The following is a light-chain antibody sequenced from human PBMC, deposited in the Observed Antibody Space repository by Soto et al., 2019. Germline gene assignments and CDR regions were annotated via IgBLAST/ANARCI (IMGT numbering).Light chain of an antibody. V-gene: IGKV3-11*01. CDR1: QSVSNY. J-gene: IGKJ1*01. CDR2: DAS. CDR3: QQRSHWPT. Sequence: EVVLTQSPVTLSLSPGEGATLSCRASQSVSNYLAWYQQKPGQAPRLLIYDASNRATGIPARFSGGGSGTDFTLTISSLEPEDFAVYYCQQRSHWPTFGQGTKVDIK.